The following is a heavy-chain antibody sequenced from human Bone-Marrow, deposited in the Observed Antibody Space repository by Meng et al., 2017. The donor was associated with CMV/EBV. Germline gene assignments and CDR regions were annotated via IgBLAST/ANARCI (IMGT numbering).Heavy chain of an antibody. CDR2: IIPIFGTA. Sequence: VPLEQAGGEVKKPGSSGKDSCKASAGTFGSYAISWVRQAPGQGLEWMGGIIPIFGTANYAQKFQGRVTITADESTSTAYMELSSLRSEDTAVYYCARDRSIAAAGPASNWFDPWGQGTLVTVSS. CDR1: AGTFGSYA. V-gene: IGHV1-69*12. J-gene: IGHJ5*02. CDR3: ARDRSIAAAGPASNWFDP. D-gene: IGHD6-13*01.